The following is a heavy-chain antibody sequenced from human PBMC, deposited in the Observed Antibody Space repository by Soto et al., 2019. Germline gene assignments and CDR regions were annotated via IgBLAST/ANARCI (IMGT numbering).Heavy chain of an antibody. CDR3: TTGLSNGYYNFDY. CDR1: GFTFSNAW. Sequence: GGSLRLSCAASGFTFSNAWMIWVRQAPGKGLEWVGRIKGEAVGGTTDYAAPVKGRITITRDHSKDTLYLQMNSLKTEDTAVYYCTTGLSNGYYNFDYWGQGTPVTAPQ. CDR2: IKGEAVGGTT. V-gene: IGHV3-15*01. D-gene: IGHD3-22*01. J-gene: IGHJ4*02.